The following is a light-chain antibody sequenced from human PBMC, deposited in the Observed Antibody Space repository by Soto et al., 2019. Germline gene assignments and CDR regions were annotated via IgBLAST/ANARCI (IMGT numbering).Light chain of an antibody. Sequence: QSVLTQPPSVSGAPGQRVTISCTGSSSNIGAGYDVHWYQQLPGTAPRLLINANTNRPSGVPDRFSGSKSGTSASLAISGLKAEDEGDYFCQSYDSRLSDYVFGTGPKVT. V-gene: IGLV1-40*01. CDR2: ANT. J-gene: IGLJ1*01. CDR1: SSNIGAGYD. CDR3: QSYDSRLSDYV.